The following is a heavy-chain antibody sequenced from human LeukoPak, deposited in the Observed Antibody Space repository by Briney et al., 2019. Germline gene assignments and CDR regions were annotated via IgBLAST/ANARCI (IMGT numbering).Heavy chain of an antibody. CDR3: ARVPFGDYAPDY. J-gene: IGHJ4*02. CDR2: IYPGGSDT. CDR1: GYTFTSYW. D-gene: IGHD4-17*01. V-gene: IGHV5-51*01. Sequence: GESLKLSCKGSGYTFTSYWIGWVRQMPGKGLEWMGIIYPGGSDTKYSPSFQGQVTISADKSITTAYLQWSSLKASDTAMYYCARVPFGDYAPDYWGQGTLVTVSS.